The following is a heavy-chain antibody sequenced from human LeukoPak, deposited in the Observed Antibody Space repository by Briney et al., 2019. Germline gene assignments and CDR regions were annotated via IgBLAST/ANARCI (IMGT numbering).Heavy chain of an antibody. V-gene: IGHV3-21*01. CDR1: GFTFSSYS. CDR2: ISSSSSYI. D-gene: IGHD2-15*01. J-gene: IGHJ2*01. Sequence: PGGSLRLSCAASGFTFSSYSMNWVRQAPGKGLEWVSSISSSSSYIYYADSVKGRFTISRDNAKNSLYLQMNSLRAEDTAVYYCARDSQVVVAATPGYWYFDLWGRGTLVTASS. CDR3: ARDSQVVVAATPGYWYFDL.